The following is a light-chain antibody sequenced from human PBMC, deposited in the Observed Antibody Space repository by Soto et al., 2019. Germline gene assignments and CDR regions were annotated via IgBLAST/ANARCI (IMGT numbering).Light chain of an antibody. Sequence: DIVMTQSPLSLPVTPGEPASISCRSSQSLLHSDGYNYLDWYLQKPGQSPQLLIYLGSNRASGVPDRFSGSGSGTDLTLKISRVAAADVGVYYCMQALHTPCTFGQGNKVEIK. CDR1: QSLLHSDGYNY. J-gene: IGKJ1*01. CDR2: LGS. CDR3: MQALHTPCT. V-gene: IGKV2-28*01.